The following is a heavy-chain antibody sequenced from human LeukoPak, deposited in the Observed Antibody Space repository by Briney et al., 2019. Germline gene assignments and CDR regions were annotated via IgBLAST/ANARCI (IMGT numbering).Heavy chain of an antibody. CDR2: TYYRSKWYY. V-gene: IGHV6-1*01. CDR1: GDSVSTNSAA. Sequence: SQTLSLTCAISGDSVSTNSAAWDWIRQSPSRGLEWLGRTYYRSKWYYDYAFSVKSRITIKPDTSKNQFSLQLNSVTPEDTAVYYCARTSYTGNPPLNWFDPWGQETLVTVSS. D-gene: IGHD2-2*02. J-gene: IGHJ5*02. CDR3: ARTSYTGNPPLNWFDP.